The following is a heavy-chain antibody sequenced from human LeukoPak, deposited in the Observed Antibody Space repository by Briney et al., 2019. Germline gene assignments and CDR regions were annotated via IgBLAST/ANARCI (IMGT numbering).Heavy chain of an antibody. V-gene: IGHV1-69*04. D-gene: IGHD2-2*02. CDR3: ARGAGDCSSTSCYKGYYYYGMDV. J-gene: IGHJ6*02. CDR2: ILPIFGIA. Sequence: SVKDSFKASGGTFSSYAISWVRQAPGQGLAWMGRILPIFGIANYAQKLQGRVTITADKTTSTAYMERSSLRSEDTAVYYCARGAGDCSSTSCYKGYYYYGMDVWGQGTTVTVS. CDR1: GGTFSSYA.